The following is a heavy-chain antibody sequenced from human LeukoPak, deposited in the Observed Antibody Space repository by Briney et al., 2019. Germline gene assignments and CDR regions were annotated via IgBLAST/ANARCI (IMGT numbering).Heavy chain of an antibody. CDR1: GFTFSSYS. CDR2: ISSSSYI. J-gene: IGHJ5*02. Sequence: GGSLRLSCAASGFTFSSYSMNWVRQAPGKGLEWASSISSSSYIYYADSVKGRFTISRDNAKSTLYLQMNSLRAEDTAVYYCARDQATSNVLGPWGQGTLVTVSS. CDR3: ARDQATSNVLGP. V-gene: IGHV3-21*01. D-gene: IGHD5-24*01.